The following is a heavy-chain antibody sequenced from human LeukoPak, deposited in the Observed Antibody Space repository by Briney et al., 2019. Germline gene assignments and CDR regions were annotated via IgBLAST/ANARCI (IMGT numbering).Heavy chain of an antibody. CDR1: GGTFSSYA. CDR3: ARRGVGSGSYFDY. Sequence: SVKVSCKASGGTFSSYAISWVRQAPGQGLEWMGGIIPIFGTTNYAQKFQGRVTITADKSTSTAYMELSSLRSEDTAVYYCARRGVGSGSYFDYWGQGTLVTVSS. D-gene: IGHD1-26*01. V-gene: IGHV1-69*06. CDR2: IIPIFGTT. J-gene: IGHJ4*02.